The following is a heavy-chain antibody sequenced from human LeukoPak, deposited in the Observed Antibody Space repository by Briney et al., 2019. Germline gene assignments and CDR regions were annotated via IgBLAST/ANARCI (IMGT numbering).Heavy chain of an antibody. CDR2: TGLNSVNT. J-gene: IGHJ4*02. CDR1: GFTFSRHA. D-gene: IGHD5-18*01. V-gene: IGHV3-23*01. Sequence: GGSLRLSCAASGFTFSRHAMSWVRQAPGKGLEWVSTTGLNSVNTLCVDSVKGRCTVSRDNSRNTLDLQIDNLRVDDTAVYYWANGDDIGKQPRAYYFDNWGQGTLVTVSS. CDR3: ANGDDIGKQPRAYYFDN.